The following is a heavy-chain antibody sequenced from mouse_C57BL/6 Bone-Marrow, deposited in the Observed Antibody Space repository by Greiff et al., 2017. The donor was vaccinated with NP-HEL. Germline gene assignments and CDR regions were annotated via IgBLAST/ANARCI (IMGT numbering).Heavy chain of an antibody. J-gene: IGHJ3*01. Sequence: QVQLQQSGAELARPGASVKLSCKASGYTFTSYGISWVKQRTGQGLEWIGEIYPRSGNTYYNEKFKGKATLTADKSSSTAYMELRSLTSEDSAVYFCAHLLPLGGFAYWGQGTLVTVSA. V-gene: IGHV1-81*01. D-gene: IGHD2-1*01. CDR2: IYPRSGNT. CDR3: AHLLPLGGFAY. CDR1: GYTFTSYG.